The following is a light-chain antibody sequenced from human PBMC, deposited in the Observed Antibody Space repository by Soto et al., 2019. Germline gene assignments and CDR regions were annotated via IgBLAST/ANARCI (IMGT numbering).Light chain of an antibody. V-gene: IGKV1-17*03. CDR2: AAS. Sequence: DIQMTQSPSAMSASVGDRVIITCRSSQAISNYLAWFQQKPGQAPKRLIYAASTLQSGVPSRFSGSGSGTEFSLTIDTLEPEDFANSFCLQHKSYQWTFGQGTKVEI. CDR3: LQHKSYQWT. J-gene: IGKJ1*01. CDR1: QAISNY.